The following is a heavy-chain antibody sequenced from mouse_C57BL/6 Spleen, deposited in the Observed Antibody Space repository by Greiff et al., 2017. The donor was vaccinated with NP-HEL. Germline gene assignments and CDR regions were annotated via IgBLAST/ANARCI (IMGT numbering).Heavy chain of an antibody. Sequence: DVMLVESGGGLVKPGGSLKLSCAASGFTFSDYGMHWVRQAPEKGLEWVAYISRGSSTIYYADTVKGRFTISRDNAKNTLFLQMTSLRSEDTAMYYCARPYYYGSSWYFDYWGQGTTLTVSS. CDR2: ISRGSSTI. V-gene: IGHV5-17*01. CDR3: ARPYYYGSSWYFDY. J-gene: IGHJ2*01. CDR1: GFTFSDYG. D-gene: IGHD1-1*01.